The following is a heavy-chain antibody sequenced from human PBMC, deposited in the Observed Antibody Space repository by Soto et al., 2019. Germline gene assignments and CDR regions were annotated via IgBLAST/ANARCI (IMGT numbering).Heavy chain of an antibody. J-gene: IGHJ4*02. D-gene: IGHD3-16*01. Sequence: GGSLRLSCAASGFTFSSYSMNWVRQAPGKGLEWVSSISSSSSYIYYADSVKGRFTISRDNAKNSLYLQMNSLRAEDTAVYYCARDPYYYDYVWGDFDYWGQGTLVTVSS. CDR2: ISSSSSYI. V-gene: IGHV3-21*01. CDR1: GFTFSSYS. CDR3: ARDPYYYDYVWGDFDY.